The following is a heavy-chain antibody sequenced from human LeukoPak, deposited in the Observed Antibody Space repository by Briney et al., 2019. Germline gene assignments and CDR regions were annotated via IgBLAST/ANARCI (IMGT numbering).Heavy chain of an antibody. CDR3: AAHTIVGVVTYGFPI. CDR1: GYTGIELS. V-gene: IGHV1-24*01. J-gene: IGHJ3*02. Sequence: ASVKVSCKLSGYTGIELSMNWVRQAPGKGLEWLGGFVSEDAETVYAQKFQGRVTMTEDTSTDTAYMELSRLTSEDTAVYYCAAHTIVGVVTYGFPIWCRGTLVTVSS. CDR2: FVSEDAET. D-gene: IGHD3-3*01.